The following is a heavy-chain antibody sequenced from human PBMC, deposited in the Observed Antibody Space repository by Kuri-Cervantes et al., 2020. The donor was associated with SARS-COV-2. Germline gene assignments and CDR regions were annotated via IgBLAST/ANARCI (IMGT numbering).Heavy chain of an antibody. CDR1: GGSFSGYY. D-gene: IGHD6-19*01. CDR2: INHSGST. Sequence: GSLRLSCAVYGGSFSGYYWSWIRQPPGKGLEWIGEINHSGSTNYNPSLKSRVTISVDTSKNQFSLKLSSVTAADTAVHYCARGVGAAVAGTLITIYYYYGMDVWGQGTTVTVSS. V-gene: IGHV4-34*01. CDR3: ARGVGAAVAGTLITIYYYYGMDV. J-gene: IGHJ6*02.